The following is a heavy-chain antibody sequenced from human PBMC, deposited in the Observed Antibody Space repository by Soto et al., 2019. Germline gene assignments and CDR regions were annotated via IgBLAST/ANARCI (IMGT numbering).Heavy chain of an antibody. CDR1: NGSLSGYF. V-gene: IGHV4-34*01. Sequence: QVQLQQWGAGLLKPSETLSLTCGVYNGSLSGYFWNWIRQSPGKGLEWIGEINHGGTTTYNPSLKSRVTISADTSKNQFSLRLTSVTAADTAVYYCARQGWDSSYYGDDFWGQGTLVTVSS. CDR2: INHGGTT. J-gene: IGHJ4*02. D-gene: IGHD3-22*01. CDR3: ARQGWDSSYYGDDF.